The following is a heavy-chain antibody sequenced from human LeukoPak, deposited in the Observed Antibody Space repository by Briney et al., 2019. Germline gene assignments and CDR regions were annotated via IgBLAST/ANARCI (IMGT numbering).Heavy chain of an antibody. CDR2: IKQDGSEQ. V-gene: IGHV3-7*01. J-gene: IGHJ4*02. CDR1: GFTFTNYW. Sequence: TGGSLRLSCAASGFTFTNYWMSWVRQAPGKGLEWVGNIKQDGSEQYYLGSVKGRFTISRDNAENSLYLQLNSLRAEDTALYYCAREGTTEFDSWGQGILVTVSS. D-gene: IGHD1-1*01. CDR3: AREGTTEFDS.